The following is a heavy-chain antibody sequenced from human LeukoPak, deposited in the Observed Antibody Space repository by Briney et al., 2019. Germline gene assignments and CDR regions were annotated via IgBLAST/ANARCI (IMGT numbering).Heavy chain of an antibody. V-gene: IGHV4-39*07. CDR3: ARKDYGDHRGFDY. Sequence: PSETLSLTRTVSGGSISSSSYYWGWIRQPPGKGLEWIGSIYYSGSTYYNPSLKSRVTISVDTSKNQFSLKLSSVTAADTAVYYCARKDYGDHRGFDYWGQGTLVTVSS. J-gene: IGHJ4*02. D-gene: IGHD4-17*01. CDR1: GGSISSSSYY. CDR2: IYYSGST.